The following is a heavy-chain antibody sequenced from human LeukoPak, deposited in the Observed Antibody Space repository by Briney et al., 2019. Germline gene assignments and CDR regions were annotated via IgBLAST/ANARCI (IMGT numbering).Heavy chain of an antibody. V-gene: IGHV3-21*01. Sequence: PGGSLRLSCAASGFTFSSYSMNWVRQAPGKGLEWVSSISSSSSYIYYADSVKGRFTISRDNAKNSLYLQMNSLRAEDTAVYYCARELSGYHGDYERNWGQGTLVTVSS. D-gene: IGHD4-17*01. CDR2: ISSSSSYI. CDR3: ARELSGYHGDYERN. J-gene: IGHJ4*02. CDR1: GFTFSSYS.